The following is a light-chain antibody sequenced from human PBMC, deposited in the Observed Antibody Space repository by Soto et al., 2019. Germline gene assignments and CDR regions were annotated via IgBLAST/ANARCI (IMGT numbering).Light chain of an antibody. V-gene: IGKV3-20*01. CDR2: GAS. Sequence: EIVLTQSPGTLSLSPGERATLSCRASQSVSSSYLAWYQQKPGQAPRLLIYGASSRATGIPDRFSSSGSGTDFTLTISRLEPEDFAVYYRQQYGSSPWTFGQGTKVEIK. CDR3: QQYGSSPWT. J-gene: IGKJ1*01. CDR1: QSVSSSY.